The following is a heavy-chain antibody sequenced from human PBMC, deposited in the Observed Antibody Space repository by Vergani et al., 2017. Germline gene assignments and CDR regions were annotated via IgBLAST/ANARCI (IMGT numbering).Heavy chain of an antibody. D-gene: IGHD7-27*01. J-gene: IGHJ4*02. Sequence: VQLLESGGDLVQPGGSLRLSCTASGFIFSTYAMSWVRQAPGKGLEWIGYIYYSGSTNYNPSLKSRVTISVDTSKNQFSLKLSSVTAADTAVYYCATGAGPFDIWGQGTLVTVSS. CDR2: IYYSGST. CDR1: GFIFSTYA. V-gene: IGHV4-59*01. CDR3: ATGAGPFDI.